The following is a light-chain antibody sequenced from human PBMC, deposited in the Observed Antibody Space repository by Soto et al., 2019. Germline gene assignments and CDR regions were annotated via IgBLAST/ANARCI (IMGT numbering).Light chain of an antibody. CDR3: QQYDNLPRT. Sequence: DLQMTQSPSSLSASVGDRVTITCQASQDISNYLNWYQQKPGKAPKLLIYDASNLETGAPSRFSGSGSGTYFNFTINSLQPEDVATYYCQQYDNLPRTFGPGTKVDLK. CDR1: QDISNY. CDR2: DAS. V-gene: IGKV1-33*01. J-gene: IGKJ3*01.